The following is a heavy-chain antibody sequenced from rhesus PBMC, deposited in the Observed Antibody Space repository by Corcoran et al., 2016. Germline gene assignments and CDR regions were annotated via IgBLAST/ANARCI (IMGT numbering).Heavy chain of an antibody. CDR1: GYSISSGYY. J-gene: IGHJ6*01. D-gene: IGHD1-44*02. V-gene: IGHV4-99*02. CDR3: ARAGAVIYGLDS. CDR2: ISGSSGST. Sequence: QVQLQESGPGLVKPSETLSLTCAVSGYSISSGYYWGWIRQPPGKGLEYIGYISGSSGSTYYNPSLKNRVTISKDTSKNQCSLKLSSVTAADTAVYYCARAGAVIYGLDSWGQGVVVTVSS.